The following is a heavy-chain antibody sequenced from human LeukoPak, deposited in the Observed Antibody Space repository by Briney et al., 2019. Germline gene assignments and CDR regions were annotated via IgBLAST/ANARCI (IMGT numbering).Heavy chain of an antibody. CDR1: GFTFSSYS. D-gene: IGHD2-2*01. J-gene: IGHJ6*03. V-gene: IGHV3-48*04. Sequence: GGSLRLSCAASGFTFSSYSMNWVRQAPGKGLEWISYIDVHSNTIYYADSVKGRFTISRDNAKNSLYVQMNSLRAEDTAVYYCAKKGVVPAAHYYYMDVWGKGTTVTVSS. CDR2: IDVHSNTI. CDR3: AKKGVVPAAHYYYMDV.